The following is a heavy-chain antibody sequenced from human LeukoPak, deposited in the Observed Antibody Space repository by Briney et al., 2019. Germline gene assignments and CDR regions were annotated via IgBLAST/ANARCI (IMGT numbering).Heavy chain of an antibody. Sequence: PSEPLSLTCTVSGGSISSNSYYGRWIRQPRGKGLEMIESVSSSGSTYYTPSLKSRDTVSVDTSKNQFSLKLSSVAAADTAVYYCATSGDVGNTRFDSWGQGTLVTVSS. D-gene: IGHD4-23*01. CDR3: ATSGDVGNTRFDS. CDR2: VSSSGST. CDR1: GGSISSNSYY. J-gene: IGHJ4*02. V-gene: IGHV4-39*01.